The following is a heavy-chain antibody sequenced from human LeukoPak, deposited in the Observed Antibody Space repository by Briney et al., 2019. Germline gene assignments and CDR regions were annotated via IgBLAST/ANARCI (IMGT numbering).Heavy chain of an antibody. J-gene: IGHJ4*02. Sequence: GGSLRLSCAASGFTFSSYRMNWVRQAPGKGLEWVSYISSSSSTIYYADSVKGRFTISRDNAKNSLYLQMNSLIAEDTAEYYCARSSRELGGYAPWELMPPFDYWGQGTLVTVSS. CDR2: ISSSSSTI. V-gene: IGHV3-48*01. CDR1: GFTFSSYR. CDR3: ARSSRELGGYAPWELMPPFDY. D-gene: IGHD1-7*01.